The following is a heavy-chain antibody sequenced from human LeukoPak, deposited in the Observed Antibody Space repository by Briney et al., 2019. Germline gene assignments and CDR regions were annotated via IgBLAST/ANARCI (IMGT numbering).Heavy chain of an antibody. Sequence: SVKVSYKASGGTFSSYAISWVRQAPGQGLEWMGRIIPILGIANYAQKFQGRVTITADKSTSTAYMELSSLRSEDTAVYYCARDRYYYDSSGQEGSMDVWGQGTTVTVSS. CDR1: GGTFSSYA. D-gene: IGHD3-22*01. J-gene: IGHJ6*02. CDR2: IIPILGIA. V-gene: IGHV1-69*04. CDR3: ARDRYYYDSSGQEGSMDV.